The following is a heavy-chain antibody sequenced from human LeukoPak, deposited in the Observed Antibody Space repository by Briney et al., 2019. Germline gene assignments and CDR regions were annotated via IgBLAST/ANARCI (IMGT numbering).Heavy chain of an antibody. CDR3: ARPQRYSNYALDY. D-gene: IGHD4-11*01. Sequence: SETLSLTCTVSGGSISGSSYYWGWVRQPPGRWREWIGSIYYSGSTYYKPSLKSRVTMSVDTSKNQFSLKLSSVTAADAAVYYCARPQRYSNYALDYWGQGTLVTVSS. CDR1: GGSISGSSYY. J-gene: IGHJ4*02. CDR2: IYYSGST. V-gene: IGHV4-39*01.